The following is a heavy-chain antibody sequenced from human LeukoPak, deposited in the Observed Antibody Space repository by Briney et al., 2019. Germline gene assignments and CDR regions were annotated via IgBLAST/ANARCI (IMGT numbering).Heavy chain of an antibody. Sequence: GGSLRLSCTASGFTFSSYAMRWVRQAPGKGLEWVSAISGSGGSTYYADSVKGRFTISRDNSKNTLYLQMNSLRAEDTAVYYCAKDLPPYYDILTGSWGRGTLVSVSS. D-gene: IGHD3-9*01. CDR3: AKDLPPYYDILTGS. CDR1: GFTFSSYA. V-gene: IGHV3-23*01. J-gene: IGHJ4*02. CDR2: ISGSGGST.